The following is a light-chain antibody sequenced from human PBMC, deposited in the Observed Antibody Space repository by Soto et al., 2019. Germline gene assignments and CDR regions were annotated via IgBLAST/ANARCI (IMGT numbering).Light chain of an antibody. CDR3: HQRSNWPPFT. CDR1: QSVSTY. Sequence: EVVLTQSPATLSLSPGDRATLSCRASQSVSTYLAWYQQKPGQPPRLLIYGASNRATGTPARFSGSGSGTDFTLTISSLEPEDFAVYYCHQRSNWPPFTFGPGTKVEIK. V-gene: IGKV3-11*01. CDR2: GAS. J-gene: IGKJ3*01.